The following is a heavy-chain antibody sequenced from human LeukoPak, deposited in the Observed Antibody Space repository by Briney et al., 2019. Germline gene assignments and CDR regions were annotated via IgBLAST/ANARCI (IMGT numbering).Heavy chain of an antibody. V-gene: IGHV5-51*01. D-gene: IGHD3-10*01. Sequence: GESLKISCKGSGYSFTSYWIGWVRQMPGKGLERMGIIYPGDSDTRYSPSFQGQVTISADKSISTAYLQWSSLKASDTAMYYCARQITLVRGVINSYFDYWGREPWSPSPQ. CDR2: IYPGDSDT. CDR3: ARQITLVRGVINSYFDY. CDR1: GYSFTSYW. J-gene: IGHJ4*02.